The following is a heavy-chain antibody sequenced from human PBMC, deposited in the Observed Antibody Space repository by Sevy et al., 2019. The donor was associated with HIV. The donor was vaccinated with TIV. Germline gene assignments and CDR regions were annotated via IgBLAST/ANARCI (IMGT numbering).Heavy chain of an antibody. D-gene: IGHD1-1*01. CDR2: TYYRSKWWN. J-gene: IGHJ4*02. V-gene: IGHV6-1*01. CDR1: GDGVSSRGTV. CDR3: ARDGGANWDGRPSGTVFDY. Sequence: QSQTLSLTCAISGDGVSSRGTVWNWIRQSPSRGLEWLGRTYYRSKWWNNYALSVKSRISINPDTSKNQVSLHLNSVTPDETAVYYCARDGGANWDGRPSGTVFDYWGQGTLVTVSS.